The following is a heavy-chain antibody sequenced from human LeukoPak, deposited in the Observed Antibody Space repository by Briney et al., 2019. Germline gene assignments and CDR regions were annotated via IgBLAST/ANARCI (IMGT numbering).Heavy chain of an antibody. V-gene: IGHV3-74*01. Sequence: PGGSLRLSCTASGFTFSNYWRHWVRQAPGKGLVWVSRINTDGSSTSYAYSLKGRFTTSRNNNKNTLYLQMKSLRAEDTAVYYCAREGGPNYNIWSGYYTGWDYWGQGTLVTVSS. CDR2: INTDGSST. D-gene: IGHD3-3*01. CDR1: GFTFSNYW. J-gene: IGHJ4*02. CDR3: AREGGPNYNIWSGYYTGWDY.